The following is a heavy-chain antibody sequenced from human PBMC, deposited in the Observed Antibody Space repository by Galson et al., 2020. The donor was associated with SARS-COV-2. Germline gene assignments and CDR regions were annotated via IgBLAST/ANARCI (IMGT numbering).Heavy chain of an antibody. Sequence: NSGGSLRLSCAASGFTFSDHYMSWIRQAPGKGLEWVSYISSSGHTIYYADSVRGRFTISRDNANNTLYLQMNSLRAEDTAVYYCARWTLALKLRAAAGLDYWGQGTLVTVSS. D-gene: IGHD6-25*01. V-gene: IGHV3-11*01. CDR1: GFTFSDHY. CDR3: ARWTLALKLRAAAGLDY. J-gene: IGHJ4*02. CDR2: ISSSGHTI.